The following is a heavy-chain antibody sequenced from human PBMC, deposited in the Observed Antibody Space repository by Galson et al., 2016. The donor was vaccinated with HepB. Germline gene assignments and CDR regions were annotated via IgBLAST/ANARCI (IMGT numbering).Heavy chain of an antibody. V-gene: IGHV3-21*01. CDR2: ISSTIRDI. Sequence: SLRLSCAASGFIFSSYTMTWVRQAPGKGLEWVSSISSTIRDIHYSDSVKGRFTISRDNAKNSLYLQMNSLGAEDTALYYCAREGAAGILSNFWGQGTLVTVSS. CDR3: AREGAAGILSNF. J-gene: IGHJ4*02. CDR1: GFIFSSYT. D-gene: IGHD3-16*01.